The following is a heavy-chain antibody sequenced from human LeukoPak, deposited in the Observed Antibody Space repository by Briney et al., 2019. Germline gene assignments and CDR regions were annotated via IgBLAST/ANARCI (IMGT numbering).Heavy chain of an antibody. V-gene: IGHV3-9*01. D-gene: IGHD5-24*01. CDR3: AREMATFHDAFDV. J-gene: IGHJ3*01. CDR2: ISWNSGSI. CDR1: GFTFDDYA. Sequence: GRSLRLSCAASGFTFDDYAMHWVRQAPGKGLEWVSGISWNSGSIGYADSVKGRFTISRDNAKNSLYLQMNSLRAEDTAVYYCAREMATFHDAFDVWGQGTLVTVSS.